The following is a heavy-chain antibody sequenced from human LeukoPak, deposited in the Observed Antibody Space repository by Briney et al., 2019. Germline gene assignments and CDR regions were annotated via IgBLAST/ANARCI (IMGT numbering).Heavy chain of an antibody. D-gene: IGHD6-19*01. CDR1: GYSISSGYY. Sequence: PSETLSLTCTVSGYSISSGYYWGWIRQPPGKGLEWIGSIYHSGSTYYNPSLKSRVTISVDTSKNQFSLKLSSVTAADTAVYYCARVASGWYESYFDYWGQGTLVTVSS. V-gene: IGHV4-38-2*02. CDR3: ARVASGWYESYFDY. CDR2: IYHSGST. J-gene: IGHJ4*02.